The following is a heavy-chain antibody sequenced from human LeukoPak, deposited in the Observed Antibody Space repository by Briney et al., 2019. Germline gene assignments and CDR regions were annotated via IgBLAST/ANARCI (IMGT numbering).Heavy chain of an antibody. CDR1: GYSFTGYY. CDR3: ARGGSSWQGDYYYMDV. CDR2: INPNSGGT. V-gene: IGHV1-2*02. Sequence: ASVKVSCKASGYSFTGYYMHWVRQAPGQGLEWMGWINPNSGGTNYAQKFQGRVTMPRDTSISTTYMEVSRLRSDDTAVYYCARGGSSWQGDYYYMDVWGKGTTVTVSS. J-gene: IGHJ6*03. D-gene: IGHD6-13*01.